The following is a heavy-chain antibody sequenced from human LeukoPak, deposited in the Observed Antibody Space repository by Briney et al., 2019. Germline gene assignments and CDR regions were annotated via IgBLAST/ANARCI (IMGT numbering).Heavy chain of an antibody. CDR1: GGSISRSSFY. CDR2: IYYGGTT. Sequence: PSETLSLTCTVSGGSISRSSFYWGWIRQPPGKGLEWIGSIYYGGTTYYNPSLKSRVTMSLDTSKNQLSLNLSSVTAADTALYYCARQGPGSTTDDYFYAMDVWGQGTTVTVSS. CDR3: ARQGPGSTTDDYFYAMDV. V-gene: IGHV4-39*01. D-gene: IGHD3-16*01. J-gene: IGHJ6*02.